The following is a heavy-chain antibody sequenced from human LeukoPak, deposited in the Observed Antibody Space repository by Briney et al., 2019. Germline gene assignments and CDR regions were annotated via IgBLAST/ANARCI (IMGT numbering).Heavy chain of an antibody. J-gene: IGHJ2*01. D-gene: IGHD4-17*01. CDR1: GYSISNGYY. Sequence: SETLSLTCTVSGYSISNGYYWSWIRQPPGKGLEWIRSVHHRGNTYYNPSLKSRVTISADASKNQFSLKLSSVTAADTAVYYCARASVTTSYWYFDLWGRGTLVTVSS. CDR2: VHHRGNT. CDR3: ARASVTTSYWYFDL. V-gene: IGHV4-38-2*02.